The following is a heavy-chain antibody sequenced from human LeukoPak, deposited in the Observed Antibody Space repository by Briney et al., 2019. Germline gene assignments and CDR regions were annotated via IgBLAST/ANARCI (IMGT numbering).Heavy chain of an antibody. V-gene: IGHV1-24*01. J-gene: IGHJ4*02. D-gene: IGHD3-22*01. CDR3: ATDINYDSSGYYYTRFGY. CDR1: GYTLTELS. Sequence: ASEKVSCKVSGYTLTELSMHWVRQAPGKGLEWMGGFDPEDGETIYAQKFQGRVTMTEDTSTDTAYMELSSLRSEDTAVYYCATDINYDSSGYYYTRFGYWGQGTLVTVSS. CDR2: FDPEDGET.